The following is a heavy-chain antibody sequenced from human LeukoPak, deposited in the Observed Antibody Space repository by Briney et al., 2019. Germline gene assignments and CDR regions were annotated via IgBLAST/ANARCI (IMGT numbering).Heavy chain of an antibody. CDR1: GFTFSTSW. CDR3: ARDMRALYYFDY. Sequence: PGGSLRLSCAASGFTFSTSWMTWVRQAPGKGLEWVSSISSSSSYIYYADSVKGRFTISRDNAKNSLYLQMNSLRAEDTAVYYCARDMRALYYFDYWGQGTLVTVSS. V-gene: IGHV3-21*01. J-gene: IGHJ4*02. CDR2: ISSSSSYI.